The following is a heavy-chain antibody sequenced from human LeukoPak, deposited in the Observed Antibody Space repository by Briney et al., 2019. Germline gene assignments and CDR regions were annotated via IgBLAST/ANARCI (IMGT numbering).Heavy chain of an antibody. V-gene: IGHV3-33*08. CDR1: GFTFSSYG. CDR2: IWFDGRKI. D-gene: IGHD5-12*01. Sequence: QPGRTLRLSCAASGFTFSSYGMHWVRQVPGKGLEWVAVIWFDGRKIEYRDSVKGRFTISRDNSKNTLYLQMDNLRVDDTAVYYCVRGSGGNGYGYWGDYWGQGTLVTVSP. CDR3: VRGSGGNGYGYWGDY. J-gene: IGHJ4*02.